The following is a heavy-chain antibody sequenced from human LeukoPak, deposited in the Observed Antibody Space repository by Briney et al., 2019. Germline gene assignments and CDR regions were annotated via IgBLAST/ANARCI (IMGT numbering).Heavy chain of an antibody. CDR2: IRRKTDGETT. Sequence: GGSLRLSCAASGFTFSNVWMSWVRQVPGKGLEWVGRIRRKTDGETTDHAAPVKGRFTISRDDSKNTLYLQMNSLKTEDTAVYYCVTDLVIKGCFDYWGQGALVTVSS. D-gene: IGHD2-21*01. CDR3: VTDLVIKGCFDY. CDR1: GFTFSNVW. J-gene: IGHJ4*02. V-gene: IGHV3-15*01.